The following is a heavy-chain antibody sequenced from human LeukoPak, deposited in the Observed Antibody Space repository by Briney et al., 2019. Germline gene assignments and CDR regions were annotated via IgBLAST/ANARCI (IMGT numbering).Heavy chain of an antibody. CDR1: GGSISSYY. CDR2: IYYSGST. Sequence: SETLSLTCTVSGGSISSYYWSWIRQPPGKGLEWIGYIYYSGSTNYNPSLKSRVTISVDTSKNQFSLKLSSVTAADTAVYYCARTIYDSSGWTLGRFDYWGQGTLVTVSS. J-gene: IGHJ4*02. D-gene: IGHD3-22*01. V-gene: IGHV4-59*01. CDR3: ARTIYDSSGWTLGRFDY.